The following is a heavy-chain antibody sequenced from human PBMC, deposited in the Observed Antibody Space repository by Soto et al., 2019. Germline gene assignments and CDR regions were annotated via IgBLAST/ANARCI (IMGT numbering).Heavy chain of an antibody. CDR2: IIPIFGTA. D-gene: IGHD5-12*01. CDR1: GGTFSSYA. J-gene: IGHJ4*02. Sequence: SVKVSCKASGGTFSSYAISWVRQAPGQGLEWMGGIIPIFGTANYAQKFQGRVTIIADESTSTAYMELSSLRSEDTAVYYCARDGERWLQPLTFDYWGQGTLVTVS. V-gene: IGHV1-69*13. CDR3: ARDGERWLQPLTFDY.